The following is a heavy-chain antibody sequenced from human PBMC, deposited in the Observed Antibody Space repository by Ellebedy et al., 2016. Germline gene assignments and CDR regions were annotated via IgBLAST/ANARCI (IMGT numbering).Heavy chain of an antibody. V-gene: IGHV4-34*01. CDR2: INHSGST. D-gene: IGHD4-17*01. J-gene: IGHJ5*02. Sequence: SETLSLXXAVYGGSFSGYYWSWIRQPPGKGLEWIGEINHSGSTNYNPSLKSRVTISVDTSKNQFSLKLSSVTAADTAVYYCARWQVPYGNWFDPWGQGTLVTVSS. CDR3: ARWQVPYGNWFDP. CDR1: GGSFSGYY.